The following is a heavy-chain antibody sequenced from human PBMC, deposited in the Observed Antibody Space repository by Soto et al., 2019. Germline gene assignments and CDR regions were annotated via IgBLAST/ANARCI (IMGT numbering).Heavy chain of an antibody. CDR1: GYTFTSYG. V-gene: IGHV1-18*03. CDR3: ARDLAYCGGDYYSGQNRYAP. CDR2: ISAYNGNT. D-gene: IGHD2-21*02. J-gene: IGHJ5*02. Sequence: GASVKVSCKASGYTFTSYGISWVRQAPGQGLEWMGWISAYNGNTNYAQKLQGRVTMTTDTSTSTAYMELRSLRSEDMAVYYCARDLAYCGGDYYSGQNRYAPWGRGTLVTVSS.